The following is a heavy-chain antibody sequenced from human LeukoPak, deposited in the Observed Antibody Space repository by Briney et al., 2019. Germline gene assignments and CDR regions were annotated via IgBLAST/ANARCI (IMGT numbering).Heavy chain of an antibody. Sequence: GASVKVSCKASGYTFTSYAMHWVRRAPGQRLEWMGWINTGNGNTKYSQKFQGRVTMTTDTSTSTAYMELRSLRSDDTAVYYCAKREGDSSGSFDYWGQGTLVTVSS. J-gene: IGHJ4*02. D-gene: IGHD3-22*01. V-gene: IGHV1-3*04. CDR2: INTGNGNT. CDR1: GYTFTSYA. CDR3: AKREGDSSGSFDY.